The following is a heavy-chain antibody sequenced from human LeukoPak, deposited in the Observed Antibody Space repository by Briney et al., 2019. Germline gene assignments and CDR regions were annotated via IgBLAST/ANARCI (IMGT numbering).Heavy chain of an antibody. D-gene: IGHD6-13*01. CDR1: GFTFSSYA. CDR3: AKVGASSWESISY. V-gene: IGHV3-23*01. Sequence: TGGSLRLSCAASGFTFSSYAMSWVRHAPGKGLEWVSSINDSGSSPYYADSVKGRSTISRDNSKNALYLQMTSLRAEDTAVYYCAKVGASSWESISYGGQGRLVSVSS. CDR2: INDSGSSP. J-gene: IGHJ4*02.